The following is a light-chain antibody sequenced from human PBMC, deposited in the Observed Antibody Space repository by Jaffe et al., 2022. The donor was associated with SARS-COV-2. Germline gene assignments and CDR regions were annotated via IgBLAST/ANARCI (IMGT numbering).Light chain of an antibody. CDR1: SSDVGSYNL. V-gene: IGLV2-23*02. Sequence: QSALTQPASVSGSPGQSITISCTGSSSDVGSYNLVSWYQQHPGKAPKLIIYEVSKWPSGVSNRFSGSTSGNTASLTISGLRAEDEGDYYCCSYAGSGTLVFGGGTRLTVL. J-gene: IGLJ3*02. CDR2: EVS. CDR3: CSYAGSGTLV.